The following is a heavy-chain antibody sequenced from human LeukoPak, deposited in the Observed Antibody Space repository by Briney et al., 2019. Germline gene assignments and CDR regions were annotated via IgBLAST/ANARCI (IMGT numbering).Heavy chain of an antibody. Sequence: PGGSLRLSCAASGFTVSSNYMSWVRQAPGKGLEWVSVIYSGGSTYYADSVKGRSTISRDNSKNTLYLQMNSLRAEDTAVYYCARGGSYGTAGPKFDYWGQGTLVTVSS. J-gene: IGHJ4*02. V-gene: IGHV3-53*01. CDR2: IYSGGST. CDR1: GFTVSSNY. D-gene: IGHD2-8*02. CDR3: ARGGSYGTAGPKFDY.